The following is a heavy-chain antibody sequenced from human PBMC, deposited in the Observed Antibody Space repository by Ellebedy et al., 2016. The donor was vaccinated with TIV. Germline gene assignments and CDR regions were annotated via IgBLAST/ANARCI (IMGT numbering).Heavy chain of an antibody. D-gene: IGHD4-17*01. CDR2: INTSSGTT. V-gene: IGHV1-46*01. CDR3: ARDHGAYALDI. CDR1: GYTFSRYY. Sequence: ASVKVSXXASGYTFSRYYIHWVRQPSGQGLEWMGIINTSSGTTTYAQTFQGRVIMTRDTSSSTVSMELRGLRSEDTAIYYCARDHGAYALDIWGQGSMVIVSS. J-gene: IGHJ3*02.